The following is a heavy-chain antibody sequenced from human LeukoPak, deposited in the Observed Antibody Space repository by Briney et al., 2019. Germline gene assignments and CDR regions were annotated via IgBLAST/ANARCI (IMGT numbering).Heavy chain of an antibody. D-gene: IGHD1-26*01. CDR2: INSDGSST. V-gene: IGHV3-74*01. Sequence: GGSLRLSCAASGFTFSTYWMHWVRQAPGKGLVWVSRINSDGSSTSYADSVKGRFTISRDNAKNTLYLQMNSLRAEDTAVYYCARDGWGLPTGYYYYMDVWGKGTTVTVSS. CDR1: GFTFSTYW. J-gene: IGHJ6*03. CDR3: ARDGWGLPTGYYYYMDV.